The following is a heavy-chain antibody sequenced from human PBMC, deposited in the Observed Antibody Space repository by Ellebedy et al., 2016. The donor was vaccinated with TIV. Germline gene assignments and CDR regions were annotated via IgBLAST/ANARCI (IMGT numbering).Heavy chain of an antibody. J-gene: IGHJ4*02. CDR1: RYTFTSYY. CDR3: ARSTVRGKYYFDY. Sequence: AASVQVSCKASRYTFTSYYMHWVRQAPGLGLEWMGIINPSGGCTSYAQKSQGRITVTRDTSTSTLYMELSSLRSEDTAVYYCARSTVRGKYYFDYWGQGTLVTVSS. CDR2: INPSGGCT. D-gene: IGHD3-10*01. V-gene: IGHV1-46*01.